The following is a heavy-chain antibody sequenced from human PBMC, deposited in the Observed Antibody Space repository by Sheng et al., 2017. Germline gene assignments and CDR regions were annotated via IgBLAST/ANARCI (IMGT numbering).Heavy chain of an antibody. D-gene: IGHD3-3*01. CDR1: GYSISSGYY. CDR2: IYHSGST. J-gene: IGHJ4*02. V-gene: IGHV4-38-2*02. Sequence: QVQLQESGPGLVKPSETLSLTCAVSGYSISSGYYWGWIRQPPGKGLEWIGSIYHSGSTYYNPSLKSRVTISVDTSKNQFSLKLSSVTAADTAVYYCARELEVMDFWSGLDYWGQGTLVTVSS. CDR3: ARELEVMDFWSGLDY.